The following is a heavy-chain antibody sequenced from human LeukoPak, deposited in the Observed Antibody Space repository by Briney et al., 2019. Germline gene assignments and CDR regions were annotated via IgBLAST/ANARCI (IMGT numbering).Heavy chain of an antibody. J-gene: IGHJ3*02. V-gene: IGHV3-48*01. CDR2: INTGSTFK. D-gene: IGHD3-16*01. CDR3: ARDQYDYVLGRGAFDI. CDR1: GFTFSSYS. Sequence: GGSLRLSCAPSGFTFSSYSMNWVRQAPGKGLEWVSYINTGSTFKFYADSVKGRFTISRDNAKNSLYLQMNSLRAEDTAVYYCARDQYDYVLGRGAFDIWGQGTMVTVSS.